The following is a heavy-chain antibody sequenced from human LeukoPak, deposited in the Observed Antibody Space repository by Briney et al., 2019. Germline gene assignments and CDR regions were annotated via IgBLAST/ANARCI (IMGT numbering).Heavy chain of an antibody. CDR2: MNPNSGNT. D-gene: IGHD3-3*01. CDR3: ARGRSYYDFWSGYTIDY. J-gene: IGHJ4*02. Sequence: ASVKVSCKASGYTFTSYDINWVRQATGQGLEWMGWMNPNSGNTGYAQKFQGRVTITRNTSISTAYMELSSLRSEDTAVYYCARGRSYYDFWSGYTIDYWGQGTLLTVSS. CDR1: GYTFTSYD. V-gene: IGHV1-8*03.